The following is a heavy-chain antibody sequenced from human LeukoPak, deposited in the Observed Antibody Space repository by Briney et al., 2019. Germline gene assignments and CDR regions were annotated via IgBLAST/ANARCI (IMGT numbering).Heavy chain of an antibody. CDR2: IYPGDSDT. Sequence: GESLKISYKGSGYSFTSYWIGWVRQMPGKGLEWMGIIYPGDSDTRYSPSFQGQVTISADKSISTAYLQWSSLKASDTAMYYCAGGYCSGSGCAGYFDYWGQGTLVTVSS. CDR1: GYSFTSYW. D-gene: IGHD2-15*01. CDR3: AGGYCSGSGCAGYFDY. V-gene: IGHV5-51*01. J-gene: IGHJ4*02.